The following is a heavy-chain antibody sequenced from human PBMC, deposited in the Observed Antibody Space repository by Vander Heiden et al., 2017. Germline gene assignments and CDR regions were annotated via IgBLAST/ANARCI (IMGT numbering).Heavy chain of an antibody. Sequence: QLQLQESGPRMVKPSETLSLMCTVSGGSISGSNHYWGWIRQAPGERLEWIGNFYHRGSTYYNSSLKSRVTISVDTSKNQFSLMLTSVTAADTAFYYCASGYGAIDDWGQGQLVTVSS. D-gene: IGHD4-17*01. J-gene: IGHJ4*02. CDR2: FYHRGST. CDR3: ASGYGAIDD. V-gene: IGHV4-39*01. CDR1: GGSISGSNHY.